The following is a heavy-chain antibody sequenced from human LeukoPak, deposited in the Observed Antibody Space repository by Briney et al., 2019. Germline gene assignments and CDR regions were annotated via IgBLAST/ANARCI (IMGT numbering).Heavy chain of an antibody. D-gene: IGHD2-15*01. J-gene: IGHJ6*03. CDR1: GGSISSSSYY. V-gene: IGHV4-39*01. CDR2: IYYSGST. Sequence: SETLSLTCTVSGGSISSSSYYWGWIRQPPGKGLEWIGSIYYSGSTYYNPSLKSRVTISVDTSKNQFSLKLSSVTAADTAVYYCARHVNIVVVVAAACYYYMDVWGKGTTVTVSS. CDR3: ARHVNIVVVVAAACYYYMDV.